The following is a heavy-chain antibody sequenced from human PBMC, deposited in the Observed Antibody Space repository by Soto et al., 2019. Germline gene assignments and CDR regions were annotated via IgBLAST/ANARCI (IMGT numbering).Heavy chain of an antibody. V-gene: IGHV4-59*01. Sequence: SETLSLTCTVSAGSISTYFWSWIRQPPGKGLEWIGYIYYSGTTNYNPSLKSRVTILLDTSKNQFSLRLSSVTAADTAVYYCARGRGGTYDAFDIWGQGTLVTISS. J-gene: IGHJ3*02. CDR1: AGSISTYF. CDR3: ARGRGGTYDAFDI. CDR2: IYYSGTT. D-gene: IGHD1-26*01.